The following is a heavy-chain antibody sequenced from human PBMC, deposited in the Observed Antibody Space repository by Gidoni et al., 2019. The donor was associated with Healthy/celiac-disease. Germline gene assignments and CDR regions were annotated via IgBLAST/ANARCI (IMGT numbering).Heavy chain of an antibody. Sequence: QVQLVASGGGVVQPGRSLRLSCAAAGFTFSSYGMHWVRQAPGKGLEWVAVISYDGSNKYYADSVKGRFTISRDNSKNTLYLQMNSLRAEDTAVYYCATEITMIVEDYWGQGTLVTVSS. J-gene: IGHJ4*02. CDR2: ISYDGSNK. CDR3: ATEITMIVEDY. D-gene: IGHD3-22*01. CDR1: GFTFSSYG. V-gene: IGHV3-30*03.